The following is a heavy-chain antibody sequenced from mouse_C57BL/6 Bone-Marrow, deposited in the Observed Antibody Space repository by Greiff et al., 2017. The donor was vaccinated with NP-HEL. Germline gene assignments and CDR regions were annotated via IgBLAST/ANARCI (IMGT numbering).Heavy chain of an antibody. CDR3: ATKDYYGRSYKFAY. CDR1: GYTFTTYW. D-gene: IGHD1-1*02. CDR2: IDPSDSYT. Sequence: QVQLQQPGAELVKPGASVKLSCKASGYTFTTYWMQWVKQRPGQGLEWIGEIDPSDSYTNYNQKFKGKATLTVDTSSSTAYMQLSSLPSEDSAVYYGATKDYYGRSYKFAYWGQGNLVTVSA. V-gene: IGHV1-50*01. J-gene: IGHJ3*01.